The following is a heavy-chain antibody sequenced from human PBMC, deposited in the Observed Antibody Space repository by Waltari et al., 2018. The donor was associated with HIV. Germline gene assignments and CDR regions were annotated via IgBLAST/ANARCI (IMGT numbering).Heavy chain of an antibody. D-gene: IGHD5-12*01. J-gene: IGHJ4*02. Sequence: QVQLVESGGGVVQPGRSLRLSCAASGFTFSSYAMHWVRQAPGKGLEWVAVVWYDGRNKNYADSVKGRFTISRDNSKNTLYLQMNSLRVEDTAMYYCAKGFTGGGYRGYDPEFYFDSWGQGTLVSVSS. CDR3: AKGFTGGGYRGYDPEFYFDS. CDR2: VWYDGRNK. V-gene: IGHV3-33*03. CDR1: GFTFSSYA.